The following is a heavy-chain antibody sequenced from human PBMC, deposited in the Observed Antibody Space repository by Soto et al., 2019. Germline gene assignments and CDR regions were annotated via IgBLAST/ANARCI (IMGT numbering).Heavy chain of an antibody. CDR2: IWYDGSNK. D-gene: IGHD2-15*01. CDR1: GFTFSSYG. J-gene: IGHJ4*02. V-gene: IGHV3-33*01. Sequence: GGSLRLSCAASGFTFSSYGMHWVRQAPGKGLEWVAVIWYDGSNKYYADSVKGRFTISRDNSKNTLYLQMNSLRAEDTAVYYFARERWPTPYYIVYPGQGTLLTVS. CDR3: ARERWPTPYYIVY.